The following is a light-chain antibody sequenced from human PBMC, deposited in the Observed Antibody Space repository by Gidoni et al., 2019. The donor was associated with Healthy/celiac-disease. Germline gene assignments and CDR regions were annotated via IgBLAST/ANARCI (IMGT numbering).Light chain of an antibody. J-gene: IGKJ1*01. Sequence: EIVMTRSPATLSVSPGERATLTCRASQSVSNNLAWYQQKPGQAPRLLIYGASNRATGIPARFSGSGSGTEFTLTISSLQSEDFAVYYCQQYNNWPGTFGQGTKVEIK. CDR2: GAS. V-gene: IGKV3-15*01. CDR1: QSVSNN. CDR3: QQYNNWPGT.